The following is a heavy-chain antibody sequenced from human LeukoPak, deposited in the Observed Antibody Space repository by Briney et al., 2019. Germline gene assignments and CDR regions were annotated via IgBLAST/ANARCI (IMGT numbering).Heavy chain of an antibody. Sequence: SETLSFTCTVSGGSISSSSYYWGWIRQPPGKGLEWIGSIYYSGSTYYNPSLKSRVTISVDTSKNQFSLKLSSVTAADTAVYYCARRHSVVRGVIPAFDIWGQGTMVTVSS. D-gene: IGHD3-10*01. CDR1: GGSISSSSYY. J-gene: IGHJ3*02. V-gene: IGHV4-39*07. CDR2: IYYSGST. CDR3: ARRHSVVRGVIPAFDI.